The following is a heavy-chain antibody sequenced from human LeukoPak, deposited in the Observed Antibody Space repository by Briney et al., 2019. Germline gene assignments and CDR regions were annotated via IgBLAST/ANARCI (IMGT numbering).Heavy chain of an antibody. CDR1: GFTFSSYW. CDR2: ITRGVGST. D-gene: IGHD1-1*01. Sequence: PGGSLRLSCAASGFTFSSYWMSWVRQAPGKGLECVSGITRGVGSTYYADSVKGRFTISRDNSKNTLYLQMNNLRVDDTAVYYCSKKGQADDDGKPDWGQGTLVTVSA. J-gene: IGHJ4*02. V-gene: IGHV3-23*01. CDR3: SKKGQADDDGKPD.